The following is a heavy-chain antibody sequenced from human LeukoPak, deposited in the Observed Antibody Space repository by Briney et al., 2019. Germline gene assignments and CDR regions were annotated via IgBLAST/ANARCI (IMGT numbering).Heavy chain of an antibody. CDR3: AGNSGWYGVS. V-gene: IGHV3-23*01. Sequence: GGSLRLSCTVSGFTLSSYEMSWIRQAPGKGLEWVSSIDYSSGSSYYADSVKGRFTISRDDSKNTLYLQLKSLRAEDTAVYYCAGNSGWYGVSWGQGTLVTVSS. CDR1: GFTLSSYE. CDR2: IDYSSGSS. D-gene: IGHD6-19*01. J-gene: IGHJ4*02.